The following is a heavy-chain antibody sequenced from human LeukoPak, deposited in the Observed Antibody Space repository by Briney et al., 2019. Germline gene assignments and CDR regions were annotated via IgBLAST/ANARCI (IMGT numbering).Heavy chain of an antibody. CDR2: IYYSGST. CDR1: GGSISSGGYY. Sequence: SQTLSLTCTVSGGSISSGGYYWSWIRQHPGKGLEWIGYIYYSGSTYYNPSLKSRVTISVDTSKNQFSLKLSSVTAADTAVYYCARAEKQHNVVVTAIHFDYWGQGTLVTVSS. D-gene: IGHD2-21*02. J-gene: IGHJ4*02. V-gene: IGHV4-31*03. CDR3: ARAEKQHNVVVTAIHFDY.